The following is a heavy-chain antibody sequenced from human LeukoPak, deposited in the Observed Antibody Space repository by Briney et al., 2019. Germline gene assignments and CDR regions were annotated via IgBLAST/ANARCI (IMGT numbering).Heavy chain of an antibody. CDR2: INPNSGGT. D-gene: IGHD2-2*01. CDR3: ARDRPQRWPIDY. Sequence: ASVKVSCKASGYTFAGYYMHWVRQAPGQGLEWMGWINPNSGGTNYAQKFQGRVTMTRDTSISTAYMELSRLRSDDTAVYYCARDRPQRWPIDYWGQGTLVTVSS. CDR1: GYTFAGYY. J-gene: IGHJ4*02. V-gene: IGHV1-2*02.